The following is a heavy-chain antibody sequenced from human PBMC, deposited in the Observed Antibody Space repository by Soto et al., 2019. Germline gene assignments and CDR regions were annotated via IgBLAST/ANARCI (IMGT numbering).Heavy chain of an antibody. J-gene: IGHJ3*02. CDR1: GYTFTGYY. D-gene: IGHD7-27*01. CDR3: ARVALLTGENEDAFDI. Sequence: ASVKVSCKASGYTFTGYYMHWVRQAPGQGLEWMGWINPNSGGTNYAQKFQGWVTMTRDTSISTAYMELSRLRSDDTAVYYCARVALLTGENEDAFDIWGQGTMVTVSS. CDR2: INPNSGGT. V-gene: IGHV1-2*04.